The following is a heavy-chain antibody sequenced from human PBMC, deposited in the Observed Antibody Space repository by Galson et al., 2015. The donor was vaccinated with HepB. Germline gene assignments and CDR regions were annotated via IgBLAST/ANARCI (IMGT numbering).Heavy chain of an antibody. J-gene: IGHJ4*02. D-gene: IGHD6-6*01. V-gene: IGHV3-23*01. CDR2: ISRRGDYI. CDR1: GVTFSSHS. CDR3: ASSSRLSIIEILIDY. Sequence: SMRISCAAAGVTFSSHSMTWVRQAPGKGLERATSISRRGDYIYNSDAVKGRLTSPRDNSKSTLFLQMDSLRAEDTDIYYCASSSRLSIIEILIDYWGQGTLVTVSS.